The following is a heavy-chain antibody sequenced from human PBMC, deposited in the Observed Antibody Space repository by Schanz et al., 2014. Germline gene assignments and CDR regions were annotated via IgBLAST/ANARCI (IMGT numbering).Heavy chain of an antibody. D-gene: IGHD2-15*01. J-gene: IGHJ5*02. CDR3: ARDEDIVVGSLDA. Sequence: QVQLQESGPGLVKPSETLSLSCSVSGYSISSGYFWDWIRQSPGKGLEWIATISHSGRTYYNPSLKSRVTVSVDTPKNHFSLRLTSVTAADTAMYYCARDEDIVVGSLDAWGQGTLVAVSS. V-gene: IGHV4-38-2*02. CDR2: ISHSGRT. CDR1: GYSISSGYF.